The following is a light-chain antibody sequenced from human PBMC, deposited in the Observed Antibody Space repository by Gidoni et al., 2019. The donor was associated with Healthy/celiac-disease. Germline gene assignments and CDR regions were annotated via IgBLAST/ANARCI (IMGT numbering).Light chain of an antibody. CDR3: NSRDSSGNHWV. J-gene: IGLJ3*02. Sequence: SSELPQDPAVSVALGQTVRITCQGDHLRSYYASWYQQKPGQAPVLVRYGKNNRPSGIPDRFSGSSSGNTASLTITGAQAEDEADYYCNSRDSSGNHWVFGGGTKLTVL. CDR2: GKN. V-gene: IGLV3-19*01. CDR1: HLRSYY.